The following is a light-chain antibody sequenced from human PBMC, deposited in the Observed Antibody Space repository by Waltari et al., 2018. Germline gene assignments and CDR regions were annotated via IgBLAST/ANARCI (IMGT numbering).Light chain of an antibody. Sequence: EIVLTQSPGTLSLSPGERATLSCRASQTVRTTYLAWYQQKPGQAPTLLIYGASSRATGIPDRCSGSGSVTDFSLTISSLEPEDFAVYYCQQYDISPLTCGGGTKVEIK. V-gene: IGKV3-20*01. J-gene: IGKJ4*02. CDR1: QTVRTTY. CDR2: GAS. CDR3: QQYDISPLT.